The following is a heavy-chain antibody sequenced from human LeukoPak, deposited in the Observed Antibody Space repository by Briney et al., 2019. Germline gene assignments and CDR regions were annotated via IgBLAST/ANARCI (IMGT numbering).Heavy chain of an antibody. V-gene: IGHV3-15*01. CDR1: GLTFSNAW. D-gene: IGHD4-17*01. J-gene: IGHJ4*02. Sequence: PGGSLRLSCAASGLTFSNAWMSWVRQAPGKGLEWVGRIKSKTDGGTVDYAAPVKGRFTISRDDSKNTLSLQMNSLRTEDTAVYYCTTDPGDYEIYWGQGTLVTVSS. CDR2: IKSKTDGGTV. CDR3: TTDPGDYEIY.